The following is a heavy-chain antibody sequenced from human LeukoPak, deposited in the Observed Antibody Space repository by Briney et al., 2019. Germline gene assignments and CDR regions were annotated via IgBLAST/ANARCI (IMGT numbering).Heavy chain of an antibody. V-gene: IGHV1-69*13. CDR1: GGTFSSYA. J-gene: IGHJ5*02. Sequence: ASVKVSCKASGGTFSSYAISWVRQAPGQGLEWMGGIIPIFGTANYAQKFQGRVTITADESTSTAYMELSSLRSEDTAVYYCARKVPNDSSGYYYRGQFDPWGQGTLVTVSS. CDR3: ARKVPNDSSGYYYRGQFDP. D-gene: IGHD3-22*01. CDR2: IIPIFGTA.